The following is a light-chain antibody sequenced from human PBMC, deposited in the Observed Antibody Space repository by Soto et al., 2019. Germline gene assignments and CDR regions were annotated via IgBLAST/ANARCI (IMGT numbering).Light chain of an antibody. V-gene: IGLV2-14*01. J-gene: IGLJ2*01. CDR3: GSYTSTSTPVV. Sequence: QSALTQPDSVSGSPGQSITISCTGSSSDVGRYNYISWYQQHPGKAPKLMIYDVSYRPSGIGNRFSGSKSGNTASLTISGLQAEDEADYYCGSYTSTSTPVVFGGGTKLTVL. CDR2: DVS. CDR1: SSDVGRYNY.